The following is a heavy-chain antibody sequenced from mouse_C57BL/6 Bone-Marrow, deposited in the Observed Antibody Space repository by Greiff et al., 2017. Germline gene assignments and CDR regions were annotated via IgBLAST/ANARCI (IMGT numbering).Heavy chain of an antibody. CDR1: GYSITSGYY. CDR3: AREEGSSPAWFAY. CDR2: ISYDGSN. Sequence: EVQLVESGPGLVKPSQSLSLTCSVTGYSITSGYYWNWIRQFPGNKLEWMGYISYDGSNNYNPSLKNRISITRDTSKNQFFLKLNSVTTEDTATYYCAREEGSSPAWFAYWGQGTLVTVSA. D-gene: IGHD1-1*01. V-gene: IGHV3-6*01. J-gene: IGHJ3*01.